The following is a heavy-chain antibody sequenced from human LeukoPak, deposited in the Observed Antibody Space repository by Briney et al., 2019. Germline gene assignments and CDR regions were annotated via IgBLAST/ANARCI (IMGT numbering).Heavy chain of an antibody. Sequence: PSETLSLICTVSGDSVGRDFWSWIRQPPGKGLEWVGYVYSSVTTNYSPSLKSRVTISLDTSNNEVSLELSSVTAADTAVYYCARHGKTWFGEYPRPYKWFDLWGQGTLVSVSS. CDR3: ARHGKTWFGEYPRPYKWFDL. CDR2: VYSSVTT. D-gene: IGHD3-10*01. CDR1: GDSVGRDF. V-gene: IGHV4-59*08. J-gene: IGHJ5*02.